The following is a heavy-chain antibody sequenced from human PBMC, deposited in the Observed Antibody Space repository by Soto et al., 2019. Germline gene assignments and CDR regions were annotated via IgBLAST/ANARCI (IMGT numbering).Heavy chain of an antibody. Sequence: GGSLRLSCAASGFTFNTYGMTWVRQAPGKGLEWVSTVSGSGGGTYYADSVKGRFTISRVNSKNTMYLQMSNPRAEDTDVYFCARSGPYCGGDCYPDFDFWGLGTPVTVSS. CDR3: ARSGPYCGGDCYPDFDF. CDR2: VSGSGGGT. CDR1: GFTFNTYG. D-gene: IGHD2-21*02. V-gene: IGHV3-23*01. J-gene: IGHJ4*02.